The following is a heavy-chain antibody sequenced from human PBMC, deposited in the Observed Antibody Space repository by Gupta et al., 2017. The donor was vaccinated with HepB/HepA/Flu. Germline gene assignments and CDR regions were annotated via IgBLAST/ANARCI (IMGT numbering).Heavy chain of an antibody. J-gene: IGHJ4*02. CDR1: EGTFKTYA. D-gene: IGHD3-22*01. V-gene: IGHV1-69*04. CDR3: ASQDYYEGGGFDY. Sequence: QVQLVQSGTDMKKPGSSVKVSCQTSEGTFKTYAINWVRQAPGQGLEWMGRIIPSVEMTDYGEKFQGRVTFAADSSTNTAYMGRSGLKSEDSAVYYCASQDYYEGGGFDYWGQGTLITVAS. CDR2: IIPSVEMT.